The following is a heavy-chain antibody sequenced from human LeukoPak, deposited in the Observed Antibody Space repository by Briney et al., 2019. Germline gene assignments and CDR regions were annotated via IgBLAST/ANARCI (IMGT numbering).Heavy chain of an antibody. CDR2: MNPNSGNT. D-gene: IGHD3-10*01. CDR3: ARVQSGYGSGSYYLTYFDY. J-gene: IGHJ4*02. V-gene: IGHV1-8*01. CDR1: GDTFTSYD. Sequence: AASVKVSCKASGDTFTSYDINWVRQATGQGLEWMGWMNPNSGNTGYAQKFQGRVTMTRNTSISTAYMELSSLRSEDTAVYYCARVQSGYGSGSYYLTYFDYWGQGTLVTVSS.